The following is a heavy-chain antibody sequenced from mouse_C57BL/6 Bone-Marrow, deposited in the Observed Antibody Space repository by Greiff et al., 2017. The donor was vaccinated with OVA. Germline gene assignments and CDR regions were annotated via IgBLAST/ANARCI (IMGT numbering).Heavy chain of an antibody. Sequence: EVQLQQSGPVLVKPGASVKMSCKASGYTFTDYYMNWVKQSHGKSLEWIGVINPYNGGTSYNQKFKCKATLTVDKSSSTAYMELNSLTSEDSAVYYCASRGSRWYFDVWGTGTTVTVSS. CDR2: INPYNGGT. CDR3: ASRGSRWYFDV. D-gene: IGHD1-1*01. J-gene: IGHJ1*03. CDR1: GYTFTDYY. V-gene: IGHV1-19*01.